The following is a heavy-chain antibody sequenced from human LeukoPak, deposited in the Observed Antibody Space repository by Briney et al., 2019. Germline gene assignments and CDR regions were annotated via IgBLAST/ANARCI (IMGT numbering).Heavy chain of an antibody. CDR1: GGSFTSSY. J-gene: IGHJ4*02. V-gene: IGHV4-59*08. Sequence: PSETLSLTCTVSGGSFTSSYWSWIRQPPGKGLEWIGYIYYTGGTNYNPSLKSRVTISVDTSKNQFSLKLSSVTAADTAVYYCASLLWFGESYAFDYWGQGTLVTVSS. CDR2: IYYTGGT. D-gene: IGHD3-10*01. CDR3: ASLLWFGESYAFDY.